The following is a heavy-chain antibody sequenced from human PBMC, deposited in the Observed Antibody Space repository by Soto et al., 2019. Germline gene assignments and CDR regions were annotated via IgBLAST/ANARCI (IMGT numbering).Heavy chain of an antibody. V-gene: IGHV3-23*01. CDR3: AKVKVSAYWYFDL. Sequence: EVQLLESGGGLVQPGGSLRLSCAASGFTFSSYAMSWVRQAPGKGLEWVSAISGSGGSTYYADSVKGRFTIFRDNSKNTLYLQMNSLRAEDTAVYYCAKVKVSAYWYFDLWGRGTLVTVSS. CDR2: ISGSGGST. CDR1: GFTFSSYA. J-gene: IGHJ2*01. D-gene: IGHD1-26*01.